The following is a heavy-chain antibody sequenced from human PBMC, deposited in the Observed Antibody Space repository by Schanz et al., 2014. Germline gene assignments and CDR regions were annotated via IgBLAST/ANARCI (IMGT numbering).Heavy chain of an antibody. CDR1: GYTLTAYY. Sequence: QVQLVQSGAEVKKPGASVKVSCKASGYTLTAYYMHWVRQAPGQGLEWMGWINPDSGGTNYAQKFQGRVTITADKSTSTAYMELNSLRSEDTAVYYCAKYGGELGVSFEYWGQGTLVTVSS. V-gene: IGHV1-2*02. CDR2: INPDSGGT. J-gene: IGHJ4*02. CDR3: AKYGGELGVSFEY. D-gene: IGHD7-27*01.